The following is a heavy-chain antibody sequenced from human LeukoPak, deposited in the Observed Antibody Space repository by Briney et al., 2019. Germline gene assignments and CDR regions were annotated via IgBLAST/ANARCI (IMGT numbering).Heavy chain of an antibody. J-gene: IGHJ4*02. V-gene: IGHV3-23*01. CDR1: GFTFSSYA. Sequence: GGSLTLSCAASGFTFSSYAMTWVRQAPGKGLEWVSGISGSGGNTYYTDSVRGRLSISRDNSKNTLYLQVNSLRAEDTAVYYCAKGRTEGGTLALDYWGQGTLVTVSS. CDR2: ISGSGGNT. D-gene: IGHD6-19*01. CDR3: AKGRTEGGTLALDY.